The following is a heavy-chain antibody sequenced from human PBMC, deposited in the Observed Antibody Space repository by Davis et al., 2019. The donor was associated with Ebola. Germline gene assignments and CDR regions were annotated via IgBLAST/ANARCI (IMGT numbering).Heavy chain of an antibody. Sequence: GESLKISCAASGFTFGRNAMSWVRQPPGKGLEWVSGIRGSGMNVYYVDSVKGRFTISRDNSKNTLYLQMHSLRAEDTAMYYCARKWDDAFDMWGQGTMVTVSS. CDR2: IRGSGMNV. CDR1: GFTFGRNA. D-gene: IGHD1-26*01. V-gene: IGHV3-23*01. J-gene: IGHJ3*02. CDR3: ARKWDDAFDM.